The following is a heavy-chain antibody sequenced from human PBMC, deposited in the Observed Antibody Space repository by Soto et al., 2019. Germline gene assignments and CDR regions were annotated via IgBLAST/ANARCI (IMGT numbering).Heavy chain of an antibody. D-gene: IGHD6-19*01. V-gene: IGHV4-59*01. CDR1: GGSISRYY. Sequence: NPSETLSLTCTVSGGSISRYYWSWIRPPPGKGLEWIGHIYYSGSTNYNPSLKSRVTISVDTSKNQFSLKLSSVTAADTAVYYCARERGSGWYGYWGQGTLVTVSS. CDR2: IYYSGST. J-gene: IGHJ4*02. CDR3: ARERGSGWYGY.